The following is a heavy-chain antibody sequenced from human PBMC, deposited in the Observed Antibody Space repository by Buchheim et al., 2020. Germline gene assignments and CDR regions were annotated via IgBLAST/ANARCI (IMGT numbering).Heavy chain of an antibody. CDR2: ISYDGSNK. J-gene: IGHJ6*02. CDR1: GFTFSSYV. D-gene: IGHD5-18*01. V-gene: IGHV3-30-3*01. CDR3: ARDIWPVDTAMVEMDYYYYGMDV. Sequence: QVQLVESGGGVVQPGRSLRLSCAASGFTFSSYVMHWVRQAPGKGLEWVAVISYDGSNKYYADSVKGRFTISRDHSKNTLYLQMNSLRAEDTAVYYCARDIWPVDTAMVEMDYYYYGMDVWGQGTT.